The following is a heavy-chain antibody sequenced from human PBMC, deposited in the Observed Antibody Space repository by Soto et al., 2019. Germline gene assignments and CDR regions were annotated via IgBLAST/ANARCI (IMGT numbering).Heavy chain of an antibody. V-gene: IGHV1-18*01. D-gene: IGHD6-13*01. Sequence: ASVKVSCKASGYPFTTYGINWVRQAPGQGLEWMGWVSVSNGYTNYAQNLQGRVTMTEDTSTNVAYMELRSLRSDDKAVYYCTRENAAAASPTLDYWGQGTLVTLSS. CDR2: VSVSNGYT. CDR1: GYPFTTYG. CDR3: TRENAAAASPTLDY. J-gene: IGHJ4*01.